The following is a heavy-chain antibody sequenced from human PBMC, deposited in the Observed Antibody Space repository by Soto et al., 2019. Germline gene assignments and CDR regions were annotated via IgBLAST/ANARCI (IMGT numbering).Heavy chain of an antibody. V-gene: IGHV3-48*01. Sequence: EVQLVESGGGLVQPGGSLRLSCAASGFTISSYRMNWVRQAPGKGLEWVSYVSSSSSAIFYADSVKGRFTISRDNAKNSLYLQMNSLRAEDTAVYYCARADYYDSSDYFPTGCYYYGMDVWGQGTTVTVSS. J-gene: IGHJ6*02. D-gene: IGHD3-22*01. CDR1: GFTISSYR. CDR3: ARADYYDSSDYFPTGCYYYGMDV. CDR2: VSSSSSAI.